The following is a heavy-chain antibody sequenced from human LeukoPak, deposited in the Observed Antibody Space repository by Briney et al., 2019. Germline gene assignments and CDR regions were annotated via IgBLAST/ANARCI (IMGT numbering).Heavy chain of an antibody. CDR2: IYYSGST. D-gene: IGHD6-19*01. J-gene: IGHJ4*02. V-gene: IGHV4-61*05. CDR3: ARAGYSSGWYRY. CDR1: DDSISSNSYH. Sequence: PSETLSLTCTVSDDSISSNSYHWGWIRQPPGKGLEWIGYIYYSGSTNYNPSLKSRVTISVDTFKNQFSLKLSSVTAADTAVYYCARAGYSSGWYRYWGQGTLVTVSS.